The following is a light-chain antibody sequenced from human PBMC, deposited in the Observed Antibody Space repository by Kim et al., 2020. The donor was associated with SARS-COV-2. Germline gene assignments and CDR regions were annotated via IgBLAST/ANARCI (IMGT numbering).Light chain of an antibody. CDR1: NVNIVNNT. V-gene: IGLV1-44*01. J-gene: IGLJ3*02. Sequence: GQRVTIACSGGNVNIVNNTVHWYQQLPGTAPKLVIYSNDQRPSGVPDRFSASKSGTSASLAISGLQSEDEALYFCASWDDRLSGQVFGGGTQLTVL. CDR3: ASWDDRLSGQV. CDR2: SND.